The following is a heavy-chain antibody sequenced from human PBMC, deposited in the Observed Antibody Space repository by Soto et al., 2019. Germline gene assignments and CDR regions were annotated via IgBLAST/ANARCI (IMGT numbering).Heavy chain of an antibody. J-gene: IGHJ4*02. V-gene: IGHV1-2*02. D-gene: IGHD2-21*02. CDR2: INPNSGVT. CDR3: ARRLGLLVTPIPGY. CDR1: GYTFTGYH. Sequence: QVELVQSGAEVKKPGASVKVSCKASGYTFTGYHMHWVRQAPGQGLEWMGWINPNSGVTIYAQKSQGRVIMTRETPITTAYMELSRLTPDDTAVYYCARRLGLLVTPIPGYWGQGTLVTVSS.